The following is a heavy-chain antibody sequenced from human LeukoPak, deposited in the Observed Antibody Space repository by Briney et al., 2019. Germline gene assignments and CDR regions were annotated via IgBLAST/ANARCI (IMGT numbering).Heavy chain of an antibody. V-gene: IGHV3-23*01. D-gene: IGHD5-12*01. Sequence: GGSLRLSCAASGFTFDDYAMHWVRQAPGKGLEWVSTINDHGGTTYYADSVKGRFTVSRDNSENTLYLQMNSLRVEDTAVYYCAKAPEWLRLNYYYYYMDVWGKGTTVTVSS. CDR2: INDHGGTT. CDR3: AKAPEWLRLNYYYYYMDV. CDR1: GFTFDDYA. J-gene: IGHJ6*03.